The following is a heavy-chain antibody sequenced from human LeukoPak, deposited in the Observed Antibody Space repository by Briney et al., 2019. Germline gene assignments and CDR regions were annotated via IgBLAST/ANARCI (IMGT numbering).Heavy chain of an antibody. CDR3: ARDQPLYYYDSSGYQLMTDAFDI. CDR2: ISYDGSNK. V-gene: IGHV3-30*04. D-gene: IGHD3-22*01. CDR1: GFTFSSYA. Sequence: GGSLRLSCAASGFTFSSYAMHWVRQAPGKGLEWVAVISYDGSNKYYADSVKGRFTISGDNSKNTLYLQMNSLRAEDTAVYYCARDQPLYYYDSSGYQLMTDAFDIWGQGTMVTVSS. J-gene: IGHJ3*02.